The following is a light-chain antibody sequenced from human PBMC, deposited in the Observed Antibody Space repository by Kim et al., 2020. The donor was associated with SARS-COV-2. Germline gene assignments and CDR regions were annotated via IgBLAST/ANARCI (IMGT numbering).Light chain of an antibody. V-gene: IGKV1-17*01. CDR3: LQHNTYPIT. CDR2: GAT. J-gene: IGKJ5*01. CDR1: QEVRNV. Sequence: ATVGDRVTITCLASQEVRNVVGWYQQNPGRAPRRLIYGATNLQSGVPSRFSGSGSGTEFTLTISSLQPEYFATYFCLQHNTYPITFGQGTRLEIK.